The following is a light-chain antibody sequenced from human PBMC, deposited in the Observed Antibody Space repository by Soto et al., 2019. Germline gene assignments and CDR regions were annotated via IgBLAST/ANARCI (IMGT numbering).Light chain of an antibody. CDR1: QSISNH. J-gene: IGKJ4*01. CDR2: AAS. V-gene: IGKV1-39*01. Sequence: DIQLTQSPSFLSASVGDRVTITCRASQSISNHLNWYRQKPGKAPKLLIYAASSLQSGVPSRFSGSGSETEFTLSISSLQPEDFATYFCQQIYSAPLTFGGGTKVDIK. CDR3: QQIYSAPLT.